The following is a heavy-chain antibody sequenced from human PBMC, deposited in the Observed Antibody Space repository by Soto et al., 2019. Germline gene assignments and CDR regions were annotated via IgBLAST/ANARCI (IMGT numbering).Heavy chain of an antibody. V-gene: IGHV3-33*01. CDR1: GFTFSSCG. CDR2: IWYDGSNK. Sequence: QVQLVESGGGVVQPGRSLRLSCAASGFTFSSCGIHWVRQAPGKGLEWVAVIWYDGSNKYYADSVKGRFTNSRYNSKNALYLQMKSLRAEDTSVYYCARVGPYYYCWSGYAYCYGMDVWGQGTTVTVSS. CDR3: ARVGPYYYCWSGYAYCYGMDV. J-gene: IGHJ6*02. D-gene: IGHD3-3*01.